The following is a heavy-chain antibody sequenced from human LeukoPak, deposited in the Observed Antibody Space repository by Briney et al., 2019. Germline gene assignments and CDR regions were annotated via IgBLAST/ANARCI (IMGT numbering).Heavy chain of an antibody. CDR3: ARQSPAKLWFDP. D-gene: IGHD1-7*01. Sequence: SETLSLSCSVSDGSIRTYYWSWIRQPPGKGLELIGYIYYSGSTYYNPSLKSRVTISVDTSKNQFSLKLSSVTAADTAVYYCARQSPAKLWFDPWGQGTLVTVSS. CDR2: IYYSGST. V-gene: IGHV4-59*08. J-gene: IGHJ5*02. CDR1: DGSIRTYY.